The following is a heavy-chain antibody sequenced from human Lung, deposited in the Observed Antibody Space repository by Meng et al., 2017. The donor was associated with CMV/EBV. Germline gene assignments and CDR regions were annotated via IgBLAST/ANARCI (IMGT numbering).Heavy chain of an antibody. Sequence: GGPLRLSCAVSGFSFSSFEMNWVRQAPGKGLEWIAHISSGGTTINYADSVKGRFTISRDNANNSLFLQMNSLRVEDTAVYYCARKFSSSGRYWGQGTLVTVSS. V-gene: IGHV3-48*03. CDR2: ISSGGTTI. CDR1: GFSFSSFE. J-gene: IGHJ4*02. CDR3: ARKFSSSGRY. D-gene: IGHD6-6*01.